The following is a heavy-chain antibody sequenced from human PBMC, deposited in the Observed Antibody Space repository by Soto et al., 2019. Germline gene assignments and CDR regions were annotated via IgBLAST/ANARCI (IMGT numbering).Heavy chain of an antibody. J-gene: IGHJ6*02. Sequence: PGGSLRLSCAASGFTFSSYAMSWVRQAPGKGLEWVSAISGSGGSTYYADSVKGRFTISRDNSKNTLYLQMNSLRAEDTAVYYCAKVTTVFPHYGMDVWGQGTTVTVSS. CDR3: AKVTTVFPHYGMDV. CDR2: ISGSGGST. D-gene: IGHD4-4*01. CDR1: GFTFSSYA. V-gene: IGHV3-23*01.